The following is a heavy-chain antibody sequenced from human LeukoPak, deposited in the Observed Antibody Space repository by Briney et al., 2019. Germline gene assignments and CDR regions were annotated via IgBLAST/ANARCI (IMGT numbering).Heavy chain of an antibody. CDR3: PSTSTPRYCSSTSCYDSYYYYYYGMDV. D-gene: IGHD2-2*01. CDR1: GGTFSSYA. Sequence: SVKVSCKASGGTFSSYAISWVRQAPGQGLEWMGEIIPIFGTANYAQKFQGRVTITADESTSTAYMELSSLRSEDTAVYYCPSTSTPRYCSSTSCYDSYYYYYYGMDVWGQGTTVTVSS. J-gene: IGHJ6*02. V-gene: IGHV1-69*13. CDR2: IIPIFGTA.